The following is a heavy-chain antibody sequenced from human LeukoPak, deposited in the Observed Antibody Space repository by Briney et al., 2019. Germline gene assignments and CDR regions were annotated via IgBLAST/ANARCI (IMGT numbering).Heavy chain of an antibody. CDR2: IYSGGST. V-gene: IGHV3-53*01. D-gene: IGHD3-16*01. J-gene: IGHJ4*02. CDR1: GFTFSSYA. Sequence: AGGSLRLSCAASGFTFSSYAMSWVRQAPGKGLEWVSVIYSGGSTYYADSVKGRFTISRDNSKNTLYLQMNSLRAEDTAVYYCAAHSLGTVFYWGQGTLVTVSS. CDR3: AAHSLGTVFY.